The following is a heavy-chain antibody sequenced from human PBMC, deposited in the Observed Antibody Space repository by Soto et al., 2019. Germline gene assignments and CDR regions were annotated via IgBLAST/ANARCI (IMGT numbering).Heavy chain of an antibody. CDR1: GFTFSSYS. D-gene: IGHD6-19*01. CDR3: ARYRGSGGALGRMDV. CDR2: ISSSSSYI. J-gene: IGHJ6*02. V-gene: IGHV3-21*01. Sequence: PGGSLRLSCAASGFTFSSYSMNWVRQAPGKGLEWVSSISSSSSYIYYADSVKGRFTISRDNAKNSLYLQMNSLRAEDTAVYYCARYRGSGGALGRMDVWGQGTTVT.